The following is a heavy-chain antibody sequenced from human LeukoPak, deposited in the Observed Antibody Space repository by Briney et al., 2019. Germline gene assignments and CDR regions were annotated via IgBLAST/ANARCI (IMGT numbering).Heavy chain of an antibody. Sequence: GRSLRLSCAASGFTFTNYGMHWVRQAPGKGLEWVAVISSDETDKYYADSVKGRFTISRDNSKNTLFLQMNSLRAEDTAVYYCGKGLGGSFAAGYYWGQGTPVTVSS. CDR1: GFTFTNYG. V-gene: IGHV3-30*18. CDR2: ISSDETDK. D-gene: IGHD1-26*01. J-gene: IGHJ4*02. CDR3: GKGLGGSFAAGYY.